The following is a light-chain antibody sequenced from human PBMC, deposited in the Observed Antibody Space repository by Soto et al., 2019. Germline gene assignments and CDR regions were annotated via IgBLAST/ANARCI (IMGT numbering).Light chain of an antibody. CDR2: GAS. CDR1: QTVSSNY. Sequence: EIVLTQSPGTLSLSPGERATLSCRASQTVSSNYLTWYQQKPGQAPRLLIYGASSRATGIPDRFSGSGSGADFPLTISRLETEDFAVYYCQQYGSSPFTFGPGTNVDIK. J-gene: IGKJ3*01. CDR3: QQYGSSPFT. V-gene: IGKV3-20*01.